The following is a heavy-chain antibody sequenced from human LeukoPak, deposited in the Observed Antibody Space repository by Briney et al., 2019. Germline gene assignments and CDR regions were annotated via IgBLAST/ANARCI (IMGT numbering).Heavy chain of an antibody. J-gene: IGHJ4*02. CDR1: GRSISSGDYY. V-gene: IGHV4-30-4*08. CDR2: MYYSGST. Sequence: SQTLSLTCTVSGRSISSGDYYWSWSRQPPGKGLEWIGYMYYSGSTYSNPSLKSPLTLSVDTSKNQLSLKLTSVTAAPTAVYYCARAGYDFWSGYPRYYFDYWGQGTLVTVSS. D-gene: IGHD3-3*01. CDR3: ARAGYDFWSGYPRYYFDY.